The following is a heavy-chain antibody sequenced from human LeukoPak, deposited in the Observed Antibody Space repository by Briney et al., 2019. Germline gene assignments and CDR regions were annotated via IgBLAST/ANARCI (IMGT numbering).Heavy chain of an antibody. CDR1: GFTFSNTW. V-gene: IGHV3-15*01. D-gene: IGHD3-10*01. CDR3: ATLTVRGVINI. J-gene: IGHJ4*02. CDR2: IQSKTDGGTT. Sequence: PGGSPRLSCAASGFTFSNTWMNWVRQAPGKGLEWVGRIQSKTDGGTTEYAAPVKGRFTISRDDSKTTLYRQMNSLKTEDTAVYYCATLTVRGVINIWGQGTLVTVSS.